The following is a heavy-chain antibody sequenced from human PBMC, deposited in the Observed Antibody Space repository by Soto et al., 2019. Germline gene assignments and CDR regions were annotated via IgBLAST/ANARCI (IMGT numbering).Heavy chain of an antibody. J-gene: IGHJ4*02. CDR1: GFAFGGFG. CDR3: ARGGDVLDY. Sequence: QVQLVESGGGVVRPGKSLTLSCTGSGFAFGGFGIHWVRQSPGKGLEWLAMTSSDGSNKYLADSVKGRFTVSRDMSRTTVFLQMDTLRLEDTAVYYCARGGDVLDYWGRGALVTVSS. CDR2: TSSDGSNK. D-gene: IGHD3-16*01. V-gene: IGHV3-30*03.